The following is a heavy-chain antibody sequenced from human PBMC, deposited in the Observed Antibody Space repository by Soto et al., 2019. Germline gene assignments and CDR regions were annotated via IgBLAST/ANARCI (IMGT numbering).Heavy chain of an antibody. CDR3: ARLPRGYSGYGCTYYFHY. CDR1: GGSTTSSSYY. CDR2: IYYSGAT. V-gene: IGHV4-39*01. Sequence: PSETLSLTCSVSGGSTTSSSYYWAWIRQPPGKGLEWIGNIYYSGATYYNPSLESRVTISVDTSENQFSLRLNSVTAADTAVYYCARLPRGYSGYGCTYYFHYLGQVTLVTFSS. J-gene: IGHJ4*02. D-gene: IGHD5-12*01.